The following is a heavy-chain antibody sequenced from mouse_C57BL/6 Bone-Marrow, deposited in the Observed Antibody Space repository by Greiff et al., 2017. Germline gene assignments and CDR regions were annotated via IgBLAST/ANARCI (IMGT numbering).Heavy chain of an antibody. CDR3: ARYGNVFYYAMDD. D-gene: IGHD1-1*01. CDR1: GYTFTSYW. V-gene: IGHV1-69*01. CDR2: IDPSDSYT. J-gene: IGHJ4*01. Sequence: QVQLQQPGAELVMPGASVKLSCKASGYTFTSYWMHWVKQRPGQGLEWIGEIDPSDSYTNYNQKFKGKSTLTVDKSSSTAYMQLSSLTSEDSAVYYCARYGNVFYYAMDDWGQGTSVTVSS.